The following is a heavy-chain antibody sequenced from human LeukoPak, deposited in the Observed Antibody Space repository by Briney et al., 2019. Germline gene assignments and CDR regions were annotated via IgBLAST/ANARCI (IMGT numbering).Heavy chain of an antibody. V-gene: IGHV4-4*07. CDR2: IYTSGST. CDR1: GGSISSYY. J-gene: IGHJ4*02. CDR3: ARSRMSSSWYYFDY. Sequence: SETLSLTCTVSGGSISSYYWSWIRQPAGKGLEWIGRIYTSGSTNYNPSLKSRVTMSVDTSKNQFPLKLSSVTAADTAVYYCARSRMSSSWYYFDYWGQGTLVTVSS. D-gene: IGHD6-13*01.